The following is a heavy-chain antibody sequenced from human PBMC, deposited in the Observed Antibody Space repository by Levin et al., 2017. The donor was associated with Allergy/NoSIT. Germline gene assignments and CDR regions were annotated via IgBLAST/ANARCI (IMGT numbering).Heavy chain of an antibody. CDR1: GFTFSSYD. Sequence: GSLRLSCAASGFTFSSYDMHWVRQATGKGLEWVSAIGTAGDTYYPGSVKGRFTISRENAKNSLYLQMNSLRAGDTAVYYCARASTPSAPPYDAFDIWGQGTMVTVSS. V-gene: IGHV3-13*04. D-gene: IGHD2-2*01. CDR3: ARASTPSAPPYDAFDI. J-gene: IGHJ3*02. CDR2: IGTAGDT.